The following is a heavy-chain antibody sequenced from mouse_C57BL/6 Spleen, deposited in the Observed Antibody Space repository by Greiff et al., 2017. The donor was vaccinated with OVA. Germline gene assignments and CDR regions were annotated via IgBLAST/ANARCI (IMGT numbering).Heavy chain of an antibody. V-gene: IGHV1-15*01. CDR3: TRTYYYGSSPLGY. J-gene: IGHJ2*01. CDR1: GYTFTDYE. D-gene: IGHD1-1*01. CDR2: IDPETGGT. Sequence: QVQLQQSGAELVRPGASVTLSCKASGYTFTDYEMHWVKQTPVHGLEWIGAIDPETGGTAYNQKFKGKATLTADKSSSTAYMELRSLTSEDSAVYYCTRTYYYGSSPLGYWGQGTTLTVSS.